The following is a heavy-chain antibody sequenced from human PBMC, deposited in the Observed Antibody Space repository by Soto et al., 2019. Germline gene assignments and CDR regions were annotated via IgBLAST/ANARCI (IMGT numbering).Heavy chain of an antibody. CDR1: GYSFTSYW. Sequence: GESLKISCKGSGYSFTSYWISWVRQMPGKGLEWMGRIDPSDSYTNYSPSFQGHVTISADKSISTAYLQWSSLKASNTAMYYCALGYCSSTSCPHNYYYYYGMDVWGQGTTVIVSS. CDR2: IDPSDSYT. J-gene: IGHJ6*02. D-gene: IGHD2-2*01. CDR3: ALGYCSSTSCPHNYYYYYGMDV. V-gene: IGHV5-10-1*01.